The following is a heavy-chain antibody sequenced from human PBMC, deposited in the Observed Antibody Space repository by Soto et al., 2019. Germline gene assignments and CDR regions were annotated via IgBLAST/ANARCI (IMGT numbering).Heavy chain of an antibody. D-gene: IGHD2-2*01. V-gene: IGHV4-34*01. CDR1: GGSFSGYY. Sequence: SETLSLTCVVHGGSFSGYYWSWIRQSPGKGLEWIGGINHRGSTNYNPSLESRVTISVDTSKNQFSLKLPSVTAADTAMYYCARDGFCTSTTCRVGNWFDPWGQGTLVTVSS. CDR3: ARDGFCTSTTCRVGNWFDP. CDR2: INHRGST. J-gene: IGHJ5*02.